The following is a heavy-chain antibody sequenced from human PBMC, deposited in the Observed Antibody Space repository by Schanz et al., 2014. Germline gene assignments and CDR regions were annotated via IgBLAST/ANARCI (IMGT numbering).Heavy chain of an antibody. CDR2: IGYLGDT. CDR1: GFTLSNSD. J-gene: IGHJ4*02. Sequence: VRLVESGGGVVQPGRSLRLSCAASGFTLSNSDMHWVRQGTGKGLEWVSTIGYLGDTYYPDSVKGRFTVSRDSGQNSLYLQMNSLRAGDTAVYYCARGTDWNLHYWGQGALVTVSS. CDR3: ARGTDWNLHY. D-gene: IGHD1-1*01. V-gene: IGHV3-13*01.